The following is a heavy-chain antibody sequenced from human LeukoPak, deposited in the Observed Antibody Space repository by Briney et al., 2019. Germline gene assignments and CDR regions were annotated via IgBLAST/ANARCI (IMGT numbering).Heavy chain of an antibody. CDR3: ARDEKGYFDY. J-gene: IGHJ4*02. Sequence: PGGSLRLSCAASGFTFSSSAMSWVRQAPGKGLEWVSSISSSSSYIYYADSVKGRFTISRDNAKNSLYLQMNSLRAEDTAVYYCARDEKGYFDYWGQGTLVTVSS. V-gene: IGHV3-21*01. CDR2: ISSSSSYI. CDR1: GFTFSSSA.